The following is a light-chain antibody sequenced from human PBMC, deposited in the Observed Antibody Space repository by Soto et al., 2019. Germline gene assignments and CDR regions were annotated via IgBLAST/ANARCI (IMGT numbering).Light chain of an antibody. Sequence: QLVLTQPRSVSGSPGQSVTISCTGISSDVGDYTYVSWYQHHPGKAPQLIIYDVTKRPSGVPDRFSGSKSGNTASLTISGLQAEDEADYYCCSYAGNSYVFGTATKVTVL. CDR2: DVT. CDR3: CSYAGNSYV. J-gene: IGLJ1*01. CDR1: SSDVGDYTY. V-gene: IGLV2-11*01.